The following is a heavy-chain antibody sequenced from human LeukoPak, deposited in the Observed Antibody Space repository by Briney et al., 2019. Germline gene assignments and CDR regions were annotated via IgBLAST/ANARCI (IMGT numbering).Heavy chain of an antibody. D-gene: IGHD2-2*02. CDR2: IYYSGSS. J-gene: IGHJ6*03. V-gene: IGHV4-39*01. CDR3: ARTVVPAAIPLYYYYYMDV. Sequence: SETLSLTCTVSGGSISSSSYYWGWIRQPPGKGLEWIGSIYYSGSSYYNPSLKSRVTISVDTSKNQFSLKLSSVTAADTAVYYCARTVVPAAIPLYYYYYMDVWGKGTTVTVSS. CDR1: GGSISSSSYY.